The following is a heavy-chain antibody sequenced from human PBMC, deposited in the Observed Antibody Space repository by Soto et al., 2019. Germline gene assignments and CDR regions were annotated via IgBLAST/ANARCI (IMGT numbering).Heavy chain of an antibody. D-gene: IGHD2-15*01. V-gene: IGHV4-31*02. J-gene: IGHJ4*02. CDR1: GGSISSGGYY. CDR3: ARGGTGYCSGGSCYQFDY. Sequence: TLSLTCTVSGGSISSGGYYWSWIRQHPGKGLEWIGYIYYSGSTYYNPSLKSRVTISVDTSKNQFSLKLSSVTAADTAVYYCARGGTGYCSGGSCYQFDYWGQGTLVTVSS. CDR2: IYYSGST.